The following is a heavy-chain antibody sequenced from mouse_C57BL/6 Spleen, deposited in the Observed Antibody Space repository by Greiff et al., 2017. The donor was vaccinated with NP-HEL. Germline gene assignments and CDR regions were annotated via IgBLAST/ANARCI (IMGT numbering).Heavy chain of an antibody. V-gene: IGHV3-6*01. Sequence: LMESGPGLVKPSQSLSLTCSVTGYSITSGYYWNWIRQFPGNKLEWMGYISYDGSNNYNPSLKNRISITRDTSKNQFFLKLNSVTTEDTATYYCAKERTGGSFAYWGQGTLVTVSA. CDR3: AKERTGGSFAY. CDR1: GYSITSGYY. D-gene: IGHD4-1*01. CDR2: ISYDGSN. J-gene: IGHJ3*01.